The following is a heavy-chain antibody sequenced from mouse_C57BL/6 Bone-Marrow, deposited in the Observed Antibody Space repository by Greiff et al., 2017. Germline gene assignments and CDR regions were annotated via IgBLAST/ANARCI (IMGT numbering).Heavy chain of an antibody. J-gene: IGHJ4*01. Sequence: EVMLVESGGGLVKPGGSLKLSCAASGFTFSSYAMSWVRQTPEKRLEWVATISDGGSYTYYPDNVKGRFTISRDNAKNNLYLQMSHLKSEDTAMYYCARRGHHYYGTGAMDYWGQGTSVTVSS. V-gene: IGHV5-4*03. CDR1: GFTFSSYA. CDR2: ISDGGSYT. CDR3: ARRGHHYYGTGAMDY. D-gene: IGHD1-1*01.